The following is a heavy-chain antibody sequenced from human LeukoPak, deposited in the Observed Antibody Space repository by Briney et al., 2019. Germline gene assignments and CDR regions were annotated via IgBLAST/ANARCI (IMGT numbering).Heavy chain of an antibody. J-gene: IGHJ4*02. Sequence: SQTLSLTCTVSGGSISSGSYYWSWIRQPAGKGLEWIGRIYTSGSTYYNPSLKSRVTISVDTSKNQFSLKLSSVTAADTAVYYCASTPDYYYDSSGPTMNSAEYWGQGTLVIVSS. D-gene: IGHD3-22*01. CDR3: ASTPDYYYDSSGPTMNSAEY. CDR1: GGSISSGSYY. V-gene: IGHV4-61*02. CDR2: IYTSGST.